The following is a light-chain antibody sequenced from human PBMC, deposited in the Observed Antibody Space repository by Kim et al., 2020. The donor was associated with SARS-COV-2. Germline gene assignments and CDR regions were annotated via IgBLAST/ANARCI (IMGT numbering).Light chain of an antibody. V-gene: IGKV1D-12*01. CDR2: AAS. Sequence: ASVGDRVTITCRAGQDISTWVACYQQMPGKAPTLLIYAASSLQSGVPSRFSGSGSGTDFTLTINSLQPEDFATYYCQQASRFPITFGQGTRLEIK. CDR1: QDISTW. J-gene: IGKJ5*01. CDR3: QQASRFPIT.